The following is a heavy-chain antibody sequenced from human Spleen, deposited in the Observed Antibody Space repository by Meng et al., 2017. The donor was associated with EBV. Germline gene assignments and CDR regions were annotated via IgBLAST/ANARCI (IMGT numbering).Heavy chain of an antibody. J-gene: IGHJ4*02. CDR3: ASDGISRYFDN. V-gene: IGHV4-4*02. CDR2: VFRTGDT. CDR1: GGSISTSNW. Sequence: VQLEESGPGQVKPSGXXSLICPVSGGSISTSNWWSWVRQSPEKGLEWIGEVFRTGDTNYNPSLKSRVTILIDKSKNQFSLKLNSVTAADTAIYFCASDGISRYFDNWGPGTRVTVSS. D-gene: IGHD1-1*01.